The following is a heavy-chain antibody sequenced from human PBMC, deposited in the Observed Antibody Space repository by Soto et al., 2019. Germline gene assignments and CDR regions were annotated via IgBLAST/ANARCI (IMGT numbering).Heavy chain of an antibody. J-gene: IGHJ6*02. CDR2: INHSGST. D-gene: IGHD3-3*01. CDR3: ARDRYYDFWSGYYGTYYYGMDV. V-gene: IGHV4-34*01. Sequence: KSSETLSLTCAVYGGSFSGYYWSWIRQPPGKGLEWIGEINHSGSTNYNPSLKSRVTISVDTSKNQFSLKLSSVTAADTAVYYRARDRYYDFWSGYYGTYYYGMDVWGQGTTVTVSS. CDR1: GGSFSGYY.